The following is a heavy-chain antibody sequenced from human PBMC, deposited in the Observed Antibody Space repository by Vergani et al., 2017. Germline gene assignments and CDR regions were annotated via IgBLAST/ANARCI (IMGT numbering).Heavy chain of an antibody. V-gene: IGHV3-30*18. Sequence: VQLVESGGGLVKPGGSLRLSCAASGFTFSSYGMHWVRQAPGKGLEWVAVISYDGSNKYYADSVKGRFTISRDNSKNTLYLQMNSLRAEDTAVYYCAKDPSGDYGSGSYYKGSDYWGQGTLVTVSS. J-gene: IGHJ4*02. CDR2: ISYDGSNK. CDR3: AKDPSGDYGSGSYYKGSDY. CDR1: GFTFSSYG. D-gene: IGHD3-10*01.